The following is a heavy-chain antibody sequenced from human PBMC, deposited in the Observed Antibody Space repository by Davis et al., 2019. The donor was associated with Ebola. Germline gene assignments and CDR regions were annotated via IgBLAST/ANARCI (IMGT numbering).Heavy chain of an antibody. J-gene: IGHJ3*02. Sequence: ASVKVSCKASGYTFTSYGISWVRQAPGQGLEWMGWISAYNGNTNYAQKLQGRVTMTTDTSTSTAYMELSSLRAEDTAVYYCARISPGVVGATSAFDIWGQGTMVTVSS. CDR1: GYTFTSYG. CDR2: ISAYNGNT. V-gene: IGHV1-18*01. D-gene: IGHD1-26*01. CDR3: ARISPGVVGATSAFDI.